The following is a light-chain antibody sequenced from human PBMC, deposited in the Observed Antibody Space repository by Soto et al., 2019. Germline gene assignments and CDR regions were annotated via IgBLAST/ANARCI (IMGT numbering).Light chain of an antibody. CDR3: QQYNNWPAIT. CDR2: KAS. V-gene: IGKV1-5*03. CDR1: QSISGW. Sequence: DIQMTQSPSTLSASVGDRVTITCRASQSISGWLAWYQQKPGKAPKLLIYKASTLKSGVPSRFSGSGSGTEFTLTISSLQSEDFAVYYCQQYNNWPAITFGQGTRMEIK. J-gene: IGKJ5*01.